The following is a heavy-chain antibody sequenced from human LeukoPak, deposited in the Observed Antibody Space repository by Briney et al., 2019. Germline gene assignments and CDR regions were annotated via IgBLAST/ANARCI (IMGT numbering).Heavy chain of an antibody. CDR3: ARDYDVLTAYPPTQLFDP. CDR2: IYHTGST. Sequence: IPSETLSLTCTVSGYSITSGYYWGWIRQPPGKGLEWIGSIYHTGSTYYNPSLKSRVTISVDTSKNQFSLNLSSVTAADTAMYYCARDYDVLTAYPPTQLFDPWGQGTLVTVSS. D-gene: IGHD3-9*01. CDR1: GYSITSGYY. V-gene: IGHV4-38-2*02. J-gene: IGHJ5*02.